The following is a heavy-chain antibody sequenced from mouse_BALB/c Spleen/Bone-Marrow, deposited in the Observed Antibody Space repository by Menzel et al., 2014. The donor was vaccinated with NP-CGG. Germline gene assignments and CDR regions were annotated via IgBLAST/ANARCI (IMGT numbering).Heavy chain of an antibody. V-gene: IGHV1-54*01. CDR2: INAGSGGT. D-gene: IGHD4-1*01. Sequence: QVQLQQPGAELVRPGTSVKVSCKASGYVFXNYLIEWVKQRPGQGLEWIGVINAGSGGTDYSEKFKGEATLTADKSSSNAYMLLSSLTSDDSAVYFCARSLTGKKTFDYWGQGTTLTVSS. CDR3: ARSLTGKKTFDY. J-gene: IGHJ2*01. CDR1: GYVFXNYL.